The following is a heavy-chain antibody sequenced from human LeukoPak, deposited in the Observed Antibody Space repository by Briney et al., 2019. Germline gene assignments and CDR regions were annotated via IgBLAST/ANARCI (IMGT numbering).Heavy chain of an antibody. J-gene: IGHJ6*02. Sequence: ASVKVSCKASGYTFTGYYMHWVRQAPGQGLEWMGWINPNSGGTNYAQKFQGWVTMTRDTSISTAYMELSRLRSDDTAVYYCATNGDCYYGMDVWGQGTTVTVSS. D-gene: IGHD1-1*01. CDR2: INPNSGGT. CDR1: GYTFTGYY. CDR3: ATNGDCYYGMDV. V-gene: IGHV1-2*04.